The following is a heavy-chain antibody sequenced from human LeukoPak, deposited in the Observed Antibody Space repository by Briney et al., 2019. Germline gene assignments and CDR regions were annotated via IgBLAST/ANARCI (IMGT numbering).Heavy chain of an antibody. CDR1: GFTFSYYG. D-gene: IGHD3-22*01. V-gene: IGHV3-30*18. CDR3: AKGPITMIDDY. J-gene: IGHJ4*02. CDR2: ISYDGTNK. Sequence: PGGSLRLSCAASGFTFSYYGMHWVRQAPGKGLEWVAVISYDGTNKYCADSVKGRFTISRDNSKNTLYLQMNNLRAEDTAVYYCAKGPITMIDDYWGQGTLVTVSS.